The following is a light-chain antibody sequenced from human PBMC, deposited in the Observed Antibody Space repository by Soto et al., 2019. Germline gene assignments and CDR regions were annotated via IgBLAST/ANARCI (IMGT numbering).Light chain of an antibody. V-gene: IGLV1-44*01. J-gene: IGLJ1*01. CDR1: SSNIGSNT. Sequence: ALTQPPSASGTPGQRVTISCSGSSSNIGSNTVNWYQQLPGTAPKLLIYSNNQRPSGVPDRFSGSKSGTSASLAISGLQSEDVADYYCAAWDDSLNGYVFGTGTKVTVL. CDR2: SNN. CDR3: AAWDDSLNGYV.